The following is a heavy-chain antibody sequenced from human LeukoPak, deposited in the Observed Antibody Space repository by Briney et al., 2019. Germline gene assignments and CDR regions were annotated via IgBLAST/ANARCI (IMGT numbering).Heavy chain of an antibody. CDR3: ARDLNWAFDI. V-gene: IGHV3-48*04. D-gene: IGHD1-20*01. CDR1: GFTFSNYS. CDR2: ISRSSSII. J-gene: IGHJ3*02. Sequence: GALRLSCAVSGFTFSNYSMNWVRQAPGKGLEWVSYISRSSSIIYYADSVKGRFTISRDNAKNSLYLQMNSLRAEDTALYYCARDLNWAFDIWGQGTMVTVSS.